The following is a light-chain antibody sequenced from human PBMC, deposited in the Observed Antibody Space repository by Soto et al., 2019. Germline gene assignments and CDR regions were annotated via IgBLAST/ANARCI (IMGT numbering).Light chain of an antibody. CDR3: AAWDDSLNGWV. V-gene: IGLV1-44*01. CDR1: SSNIGSNT. CDR2: SNN. J-gene: IGLJ3*02. Sequence: QSVLTQPPSASGTPGQRVTISCSGSSSNIGSNTVNWYQQLPGTAPKLLIYSNNQRPSGVPDRFSGSKSGTSASLAISGLQSPDEADYYRAAWDDSLNGWVFGGGTQLTVL.